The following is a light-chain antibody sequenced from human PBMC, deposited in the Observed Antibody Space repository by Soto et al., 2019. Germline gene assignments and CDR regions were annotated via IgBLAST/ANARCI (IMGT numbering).Light chain of an antibody. Sequence: EIVLTQSPGTLSLSPGEIATLSCSASQSISSSYLAWYQQRPGQAPRLLIYGASSRATGIPDRFSGSGSGTEFTLTISRLEPEDFAVYYCQQYGSSSWTFGQGTKVDI. CDR1: QSISSSY. CDR3: QQYGSSSWT. V-gene: IGKV3-20*01. CDR2: GAS. J-gene: IGKJ1*01.